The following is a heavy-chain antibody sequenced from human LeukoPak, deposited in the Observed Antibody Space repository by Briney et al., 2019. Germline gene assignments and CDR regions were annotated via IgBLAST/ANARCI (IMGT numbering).Heavy chain of an antibody. CDR2: ISGSGGST. J-gene: IGHJ4*02. Sequence: GGSLRLSCAASGFTFSGYAVSWVRQAPGKGLEWVSAISGSGGSTYYADSVKGRFTISRDNSKNTLYLQMNSLRAEDTAVYYCAKAGHAYGVPTYFDSWGQGALVTVSS. V-gene: IGHV3-23*01. CDR3: AKAGHAYGVPTYFDS. D-gene: IGHD4-17*01. CDR1: GFTFSGYA.